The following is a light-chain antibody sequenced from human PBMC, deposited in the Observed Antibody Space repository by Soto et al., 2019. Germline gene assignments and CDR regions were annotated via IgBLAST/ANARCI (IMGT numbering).Light chain of an antibody. Sequence: QLVLTQPPSASGAPGQRVTISCSGSNSNIGSNSVNWYQQLPGTAPKLLIYSNNQRPSGVPDRLSASKSGTSASLAISGLQSEDEADYYCAAWDDSLDGLVFGGGTKLTVL. CDR2: SNN. V-gene: IGLV1-44*01. J-gene: IGLJ2*01. CDR1: NSNIGSNS. CDR3: AAWDDSLDGLV.